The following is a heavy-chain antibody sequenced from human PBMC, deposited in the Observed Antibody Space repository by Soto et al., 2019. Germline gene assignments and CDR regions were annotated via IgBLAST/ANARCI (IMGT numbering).Heavy chain of an antibody. CDR3: ARVAHHDAFDI. Sequence: SETLSLTCTVSGGSISSYYWSWIRQPPGKGLEWIGYIYYSGSTNYNPSLKSRVTISVDTSKNQFSLKLSSVTAADTAVYYCARVAHHDAFDIWGQGTMVTVSS. V-gene: IGHV4-59*01. D-gene: IGHD2-15*01. CDR1: GGSISSYY. J-gene: IGHJ3*02. CDR2: IYYSGST.